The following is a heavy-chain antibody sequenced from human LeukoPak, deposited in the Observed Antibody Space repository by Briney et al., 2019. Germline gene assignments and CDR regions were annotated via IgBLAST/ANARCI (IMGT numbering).Heavy chain of an antibody. D-gene: IGHD5-12*01. Sequence: SVKVSCKASGYPFSIYDVNWVRQAAGQGLEWMGGIIPIFGTANYAQKFQGRVTITADKSTSTAYMELSSLRSEDTAVYYCARGGDYGMDVWGKGTTVTVSS. V-gene: IGHV1-69*06. CDR1: GYPFSIYD. J-gene: IGHJ6*04. CDR2: IIPIFGTA. CDR3: ARGGDYGMDV.